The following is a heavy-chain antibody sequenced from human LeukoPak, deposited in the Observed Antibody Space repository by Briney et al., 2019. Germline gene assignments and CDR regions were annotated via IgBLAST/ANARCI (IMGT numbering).Heavy chain of an antibody. CDR3: ARIAAGYYFDY. V-gene: IGHV2-70*04. CDR1: GFSLSTSGMR. D-gene: IGHD6-13*01. Sequence: YGPALVKPTQTLTLTCTFSGFSLSTSGMRVSWIRQPPGKALEWLARLDWDDDKFYSTSLKTRLTISKDTSKNQVVLTITNMDPVDTATYYCARIAAGYYFDYWGQGTLVTVSS. J-gene: IGHJ4*02. CDR2: LDWDDDK.